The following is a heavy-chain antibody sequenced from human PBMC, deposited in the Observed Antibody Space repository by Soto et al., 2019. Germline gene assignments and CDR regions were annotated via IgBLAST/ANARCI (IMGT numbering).Heavy chain of an antibody. V-gene: IGHV1-69*12. CDR1: GDTFDTYT. CDR2: IIPMFRTT. J-gene: IGHJ3*01. Sequence: QVQLVQSGTEVRKPGSSVNVSCQASGDTFDTYTFIWVRQAPGQGLQWMGEIIPMFRTTNYAPRFQGRLTLTADDSTRIVYMELNSLTFEDTAVYYCAGGDGGADAFDLWGQGTMIAVSS. D-gene: IGHD3-16*01. CDR3: AGGDGGADAFDL.